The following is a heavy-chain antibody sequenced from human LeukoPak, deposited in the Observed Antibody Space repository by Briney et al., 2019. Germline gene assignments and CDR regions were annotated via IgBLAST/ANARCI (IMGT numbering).Heavy chain of an antibody. CDR3: PLRGIAGHYAFHI. V-gene: IGHV3-48*03. D-gene: IGHD6-13*01. J-gene: IGHJ3*02. Sequence: GGSLRLSCAASGFTFSSFEMNWVRQAPGKGLEWVSYISSSGSTMYYADSVKGRFTISRDNAKNSLYLQMNNLRAEDTAVYYCPLRGIAGHYAFHIWGQGTMVTVSS. CDR1: GFTFSSFE. CDR2: ISSSGSTM.